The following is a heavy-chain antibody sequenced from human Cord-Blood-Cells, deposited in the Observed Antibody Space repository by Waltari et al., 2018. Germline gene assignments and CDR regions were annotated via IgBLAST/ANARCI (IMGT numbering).Heavy chain of an antibody. Sequence: QVQLVQSGAEVKKPGSSVKVSCKASGGTFSSYAISWVRQAPGQGLEWMGGFIPILGIANHAREYQWRVTITADESTSTADMELSSLRSEDTAVYDCARGSVVGYDYVWGSYYFDYWGQGTLVTVSS. V-gene: IGHV1-69*04. CDR2: FIPILGIA. J-gene: IGHJ4*02. CDR3: ARGSVVGYDYVWGSYYFDY. D-gene: IGHD3-16*01. CDR1: GGTFSSYA.